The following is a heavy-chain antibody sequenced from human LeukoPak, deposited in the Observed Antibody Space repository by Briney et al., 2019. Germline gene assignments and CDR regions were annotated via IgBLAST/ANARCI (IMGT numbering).Heavy chain of an antibody. Sequence: GGSLRLSCAASGFTFSAFAMNWVRQAPGKGLEWVSGIVRSGGNTFYADSVKGRFTISRDNSKNTLYLQMNNLRAEDTAFYYCVKDPLHYVWGSHSDPYDLWGQGTLVTVSS. CDR2: IVRSGGNT. CDR3: VKDPLHYVWGSHSDPYDL. CDR1: GFTFSAFA. V-gene: IGHV3-23*01. J-gene: IGHJ3*01. D-gene: IGHD3-16*01.